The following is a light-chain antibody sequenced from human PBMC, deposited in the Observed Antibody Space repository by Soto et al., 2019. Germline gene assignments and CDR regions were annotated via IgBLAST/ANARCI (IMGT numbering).Light chain of an antibody. CDR3: QQLNSYPT. J-gene: IGKJ5*01. V-gene: IGKV1-9*01. CDR1: QSISSY. Sequence: DIQMTQSPSSLSAPVCDAVTITCRASQSISSYVSWYQQQPGNPPKLLIYAASTLQSGVPSRFSGSGSGTEFTLTISSLQPEDFATYYCQQLNSYPTFGQGTRLKI. CDR2: AAS.